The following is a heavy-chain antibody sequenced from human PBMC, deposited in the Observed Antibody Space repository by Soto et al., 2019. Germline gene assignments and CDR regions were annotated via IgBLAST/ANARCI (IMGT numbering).Heavy chain of an antibody. Sequence: SDTLSLGCTVSGGTISSYYWGWIRQPPGKGLEWIGYIYYSGSTNYNPSLKSRVTISVDTSKNQFSLKLSSVTAADTAVYYCARHGGDAFDIWGQGTMVTVSS. CDR2: IYYSGST. J-gene: IGHJ3*02. V-gene: IGHV4-59*08. CDR3: ARHGGDAFDI. CDR1: GGTISSYY.